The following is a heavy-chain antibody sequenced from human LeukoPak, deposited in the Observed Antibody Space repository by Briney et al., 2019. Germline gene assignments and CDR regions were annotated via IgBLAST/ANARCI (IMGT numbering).Heavy chain of an antibody. D-gene: IGHD1-7*01. CDR3: ASVELEMGARPTY. V-gene: IGHV3-21*01. Sequence: PGGSLRLSCAASGFTFSSYSMNWVRQAPGKGLEWVSSISSSSSYIYYADSVKGRFTISRDNAKNSLYLQMNSLRAEDTAVYYCASVELEMGARPTYWGQGTLVTVSS. CDR2: ISSSSSYI. CDR1: GFTFSSYS. J-gene: IGHJ4*02.